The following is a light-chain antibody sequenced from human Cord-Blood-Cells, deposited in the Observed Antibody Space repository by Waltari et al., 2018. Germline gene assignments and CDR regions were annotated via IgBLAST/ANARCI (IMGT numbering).Light chain of an antibody. CDR1: QSVRSY. Sequence: EIELTPSPATLSWCRGKSTTLSCRASQSVRSYLAWYQQKPGQAPRLLIYDSSNRATGIPARFSGSGSGTDFTLTISSLQPEDVAVYYCQQNSNWAVTFGQGTRVEIK. J-gene: IGKJ5*01. CDR2: DSS. CDR3: QQNSNWAVT. V-gene: IGKV3-11*01.